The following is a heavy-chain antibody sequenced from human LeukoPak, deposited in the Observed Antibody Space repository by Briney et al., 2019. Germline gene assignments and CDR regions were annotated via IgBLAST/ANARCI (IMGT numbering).Heavy chain of an antibody. CDR3: ARIGKGRPPTYVDAFDI. CDR2: INPNSGGT. J-gene: IGHJ3*02. CDR1: GYTFTGYY. D-gene: IGHD3-16*01. V-gene: IGHV1-2*02. Sequence: ASVKVSCKASGYTFTGYYMHWVRQAPGQGLEWMGWINPNSGGTNYAQKFQGRVTMTRDTSISTAYMELSSLRSDDTAVYYCARIGKGRPPTYVDAFDIWGQGTMVTVSS.